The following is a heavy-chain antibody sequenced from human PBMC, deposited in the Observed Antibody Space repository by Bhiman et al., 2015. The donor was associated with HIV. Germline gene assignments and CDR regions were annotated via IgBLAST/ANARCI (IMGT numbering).Heavy chain of an antibody. CDR1: GFSFSAYE. V-gene: IGHV3-48*03. J-gene: IGHJ4*02. Sequence: EEKLEESGGGLIQPGGSLRLSCVASGFSFSAYEMHWVRQAPGKGLEWISYINYSGGGDTRYYADSVQGRFTISRDHAKNSLFLQMSSLRVEDTALYYCAKSDQTHFDYWGQGTLVTVSS. CDR3: AKSDQTHFDY. CDR2: INYSGGGDTR.